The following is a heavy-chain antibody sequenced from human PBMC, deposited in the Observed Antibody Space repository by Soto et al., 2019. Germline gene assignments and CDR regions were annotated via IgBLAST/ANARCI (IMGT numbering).Heavy chain of an antibody. CDR1: GYRCTSYW. CDR2: IYPGDSDT. V-gene: IGHV5-51*01. Sequence: GEYLRIWCNGPGYRCTSYWIGLVLQMPGKGLEWMGIIYPGDSDTRYSPSFKGQVTITADKSISTAYLQWSSLKASDTAMYYCARNNEYNWFDPWGQGTLVTVSS. J-gene: IGHJ5*02. CDR3: ARNNEYNWFDP.